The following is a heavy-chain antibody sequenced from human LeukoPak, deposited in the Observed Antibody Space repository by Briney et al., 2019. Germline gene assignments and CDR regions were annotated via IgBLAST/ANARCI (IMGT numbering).Heavy chain of an antibody. CDR1: GYTFTGYY. CDR2: INPNSGGT. V-gene: IGHV1-2*02. D-gene: IGHD1-7*01. Sequence: ASVKVSCKASGYTFTGYYMNWVRQAPGQGLEWMGWINPNSGGTNYAQKFQGRVTMTRDTSISTAYMELSRLRSDDTAVYYCARRLSRELRNMGYWGQGTLVTVSS. J-gene: IGHJ4*02. CDR3: ARRLSRELRNMGY.